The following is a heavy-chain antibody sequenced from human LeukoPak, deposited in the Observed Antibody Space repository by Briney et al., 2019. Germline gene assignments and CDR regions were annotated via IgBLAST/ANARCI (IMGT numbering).Heavy chain of an antibody. J-gene: IGHJ3*01. V-gene: IGHV4-61*01. CDR3: ERGPHV. Sequence: PPETLSLTCTVSGDSVSSGTYYWSWVRQPPGKGLEWIGFISYSGSTNYNPSLKSRITISVDMSKNQFSLKVRSVAAAATAVYYCERGPHVWGQGTMVTVSS. CDR2: ISYSGST. CDR1: GDSVSSGTYY.